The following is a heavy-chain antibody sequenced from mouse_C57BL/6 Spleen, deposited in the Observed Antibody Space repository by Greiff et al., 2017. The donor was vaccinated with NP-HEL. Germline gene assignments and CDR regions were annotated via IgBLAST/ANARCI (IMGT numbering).Heavy chain of an antibody. CDR1: GFSLTSYG. J-gene: IGHJ2*01. CDR3: ARNDGYDGVDY. V-gene: IGHV2-2*01. Sequence: VKLVESGPGLVQPSQSLSITCTVSGFSLTSYGVHWVRQSPGKGLEWLGVIWSGGSTDYNAAFISRLSISKDNSKSQVFFKMNSLQADDTAIYYCARNDGYDGVDYWGQGTTLTVSS. D-gene: IGHD2-2*01. CDR2: IWSGGST.